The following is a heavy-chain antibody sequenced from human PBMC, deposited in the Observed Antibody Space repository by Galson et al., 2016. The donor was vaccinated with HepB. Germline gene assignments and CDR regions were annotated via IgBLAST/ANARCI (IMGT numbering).Heavy chain of an antibody. Sequence: SVKVSCKASDDTFTSYGISWVRQAPGQGLEWMGWISAYNGNTNYAQNLQDRVTMTTDTYTSTPYMELRSLRSDDPAGYYCARAYSTGGYGFGYWGQGTLVTVSS. D-gene: IGHD6-19*01. CDR2: ISAYNGNT. J-gene: IGHJ4*02. V-gene: IGHV1-18*01. CDR3: ARAYSTGGYGFGY. CDR1: DDTFTSYG.